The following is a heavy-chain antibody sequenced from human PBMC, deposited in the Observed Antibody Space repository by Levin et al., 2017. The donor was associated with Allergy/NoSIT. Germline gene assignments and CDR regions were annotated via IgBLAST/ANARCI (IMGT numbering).Heavy chain of an antibody. Sequence: SETLSLTCAVSGGSIRSGGYSWSWIRQPPGKGLEWIGNIYLSGSTNDNPSLKSRVTMSVDRSKNQFSLKLSYVTAADTAVYYCARVAGYSYGYYFDYWGPGTLVTVSS. V-gene: IGHV4-30-2*01. J-gene: IGHJ4*02. CDR2: IYLSGST. CDR3: ARVAGYSYGYYFDY. CDR1: GGSIRSGGYS. D-gene: IGHD5-18*01.